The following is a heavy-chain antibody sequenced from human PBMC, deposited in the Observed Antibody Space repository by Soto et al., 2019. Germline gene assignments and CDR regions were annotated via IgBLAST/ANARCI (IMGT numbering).Heavy chain of an antibody. CDR2: IKHSGST. CDR3: ARGGNSGYVW. V-gene: IGHV4-34*01. J-gene: IGHJ4*02. D-gene: IGHD5-12*01. CDR1: GGSFSGYY. Sequence: QVQLQQWGAGLWKPSETLSLTCAVCGGSFSGYYWSWIRQPAGKELVWIGEIKHSGSTNYNPSLKIGVTISVDTSKNQFSLKLSSVTAADTAVYYCARGGNSGYVWWGQGTLVTVSS.